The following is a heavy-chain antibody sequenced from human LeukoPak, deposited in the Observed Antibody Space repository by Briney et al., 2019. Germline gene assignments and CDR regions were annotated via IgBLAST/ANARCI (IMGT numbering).Heavy chain of an antibody. V-gene: IGHV4-38-2*01. CDR2: IFHSGIT. D-gene: IGHD2-2*01. Sequence: SSETLSLTCAVSGFSISSGYFWAWIRPSPGKGREWIGSIFHSGITYYNPSLKSRITISVDTSKNQFSLRLSSVTAADTAVYYCARRISTRRGETCSSTSCYFDYWGQGTLVTVSS. CDR3: ARRISTRRGETCSSTSCYFDY. CDR1: GFSISSGYF. J-gene: IGHJ4*02.